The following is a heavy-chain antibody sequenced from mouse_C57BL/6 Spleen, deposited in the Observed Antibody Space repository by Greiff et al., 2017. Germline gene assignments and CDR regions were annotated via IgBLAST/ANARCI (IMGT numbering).Heavy chain of an antibody. D-gene: IGHD1-1*01. CDR2: IYPGDGDT. J-gene: IGHJ3*01. Sequence: QVQLKESGAELVKPGASVKISCKASGYAFSSYWMNWVKQRPGKGLEWIGQIYPGDGDTNYNGKFKGKATLTADKSSSTAYMQLSSLTSEDSAVYFCARPYYYGSRAGFAYWGQGTLVTVSA. V-gene: IGHV1-80*01. CDR3: ARPYYYGSRAGFAY. CDR1: GYAFSSYW.